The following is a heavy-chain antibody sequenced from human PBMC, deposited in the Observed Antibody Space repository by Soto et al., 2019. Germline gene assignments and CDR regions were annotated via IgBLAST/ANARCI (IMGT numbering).Heavy chain of an antibody. V-gene: IGHV4-34*01. CDR1: GGSFSGYY. D-gene: IGHD3-16*01. Sequence: SETLSLTCAVYGGSFSGYYWSWIRQPPGKGLEWIGEINHSGSTNYNPSLKSRVTISVDTSKNQFSLKLSSVTAADTAVYYCARGRGRGWGQGTLVTVLL. CDR3: ARGRGRG. CDR2: INHSGST. J-gene: IGHJ4*02.